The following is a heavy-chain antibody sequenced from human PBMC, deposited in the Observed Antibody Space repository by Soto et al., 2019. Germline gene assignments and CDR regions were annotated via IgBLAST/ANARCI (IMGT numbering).Heavy chain of an antibody. Sequence: QITLKESGPTLVKPTQTLTLTCTFSGFSLSTSGVGVGWIRQPPGKALEWLALIYWDDDKRYSPSLKSRLTITKDTSKNQVVLTMTNMEPVDTSTYYCAHSNSGYIRSYYFDYWGQGTLVTVSS. CDR2: IYWDDDK. V-gene: IGHV2-5*02. CDR3: AHSNSGYIRSYYFDY. CDR1: GFSLSTSGVG. D-gene: IGHD5-12*01. J-gene: IGHJ4*02.